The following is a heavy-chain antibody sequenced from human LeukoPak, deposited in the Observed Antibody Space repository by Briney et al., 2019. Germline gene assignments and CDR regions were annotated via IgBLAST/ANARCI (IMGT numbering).Heavy chain of an antibody. J-gene: IGHJ4*02. D-gene: IGHD2-2*01. CDR1: GFTFSRYW. CDR2: IKEDGREG. CDR3: ARGDGCSSTSCYHIDF. Sequence: GGSLRLSCAASGFTFSRYWMSWFRKAPGKGLEWVANIKEDGREGYYGGSVKGRFAISRDNAQNSLYLRMNSLRAEDTAVYYCARGDGCSSTSCYHIDFWGQGTLVTVSS. V-gene: IGHV3-7*04.